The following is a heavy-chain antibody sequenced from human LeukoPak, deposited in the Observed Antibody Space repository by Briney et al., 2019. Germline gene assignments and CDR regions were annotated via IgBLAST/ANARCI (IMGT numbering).Heavy chain of an antibody. V-gene: IGHV4-61*02. D-gene: IGHD2-15*01. CDR1: GGSISSGSYY. CDR3: ARGARCSGGSCYSASAKFGAFDI. CDR2: IYTSGST. Sequence: PSQTLSLTCTVSGGSISSGSYYWSWIRQPAGKGLGWIGRIYTSGSTNYNPSLKSRVTISVDTSKNQFSLKLSSVTAADTAVYYCARGARCSGGSCYSASAKFGAFDIWGQGTMVTVSS. J-gene: IGHJ3*02.